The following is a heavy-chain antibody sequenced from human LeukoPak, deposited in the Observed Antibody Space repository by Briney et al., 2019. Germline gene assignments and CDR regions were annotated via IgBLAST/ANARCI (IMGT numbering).Heavy chain of an antibody. V-gene: IGHV3-11*01. CDR1: GFTFSDYY. Sequence: GGSLRLSCAASGFTFSDYYMSWLRQAPGKGLEWVSYISNSGSTIYYADSVKGRFFISRDNAKNSLYLQMNSLRAEDTAVYYCARAPKFRLVGVPKGPFDPWGQGTLVTVSS. CDR3: ARAPKFRLVGVPKGPFDP. J-gene: IGHJ5*02. CDR2: ISNSGSTI. D-gene: IGHD1-26*01.